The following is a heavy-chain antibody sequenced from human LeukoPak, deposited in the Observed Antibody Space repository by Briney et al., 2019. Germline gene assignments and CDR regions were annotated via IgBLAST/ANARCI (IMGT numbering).Heavy chain of an antibody. CDR2: IYYSGST. Sequence: SETLSLTCTVSGGSISSSSYYWGWIRQPPGKGLEYIGSIYYSGSTYYNPSLKSRVTISIDTSKNNFSLKLSSVTAADTAVYYCARRDSSSYYYHYMDVWGKGTTVTVSS. CDR1: GGSISSSSYY. J-gene: IGHJ6*03. V-gene: IGHV4-39*02. D-gene: IGHD6-6*01. CDR3: ARRDSSSYYYHYMDV.